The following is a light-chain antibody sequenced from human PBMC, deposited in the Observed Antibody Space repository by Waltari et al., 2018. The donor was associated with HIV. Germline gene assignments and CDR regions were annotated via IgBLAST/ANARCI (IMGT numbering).Light chain of an antibody. Sequence: EIVMTQSPATLSVSPGERATLSCRASQSVSSNLAWYQQKPGQAPRLLIYGASTRATGIPARFSGNGSGTEFTLTISSLQSEDFAVYYCQQYNNWPPLFTFGPGTKVDIK. V-gene: IGKV3-15*01. CDR2: GAS. CDR3: QQYNNWPPLFT. J-gene: IGKJ3*01. CDR1: QSVSSN.